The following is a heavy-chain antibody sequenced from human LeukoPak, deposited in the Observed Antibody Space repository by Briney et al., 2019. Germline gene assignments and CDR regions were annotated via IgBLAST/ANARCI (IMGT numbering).Heavy chain of an antibody. D-gene: IGHD1-26*01. Sequence: SETLSLTCTVSGGSISSYYWSWIRQPPGKGLEWIGYIYYSGRTNYNPSLKSRVTISVDTSKNQFSLKLSSVTAADTAVYYCARVVDTGSSYYYSYMDVWGKGTTVTVSS. V-gene: IGHV4-59*12. CDR3: ARVVDTGSSYYYSYMDV. CDR2: IYYSGRT. CDR1: GGSISSYY. J-gene: IGHJ6*03.